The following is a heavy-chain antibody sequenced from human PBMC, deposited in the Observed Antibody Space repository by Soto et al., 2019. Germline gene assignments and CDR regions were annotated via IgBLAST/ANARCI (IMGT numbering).Heavy chain of an antibody. J-gene: IGHJ4*02. CDR3: AHFDWFIDY. CDR1: GFTVSSYG. D-gene: IGHD3-9*01. CDR2: IRGFGGDT. V-gene: IGHV3-23*01. Sequence: GGSLRLSCAVSGFTVSSYGMTLVRQAPGKGLEWVSTIRGFGGDTYYADSVKGRFTISRDNSKNTLYLQMNSLRAEDTAVYYCAHFDWFIDYWGQGTLVTVSS.